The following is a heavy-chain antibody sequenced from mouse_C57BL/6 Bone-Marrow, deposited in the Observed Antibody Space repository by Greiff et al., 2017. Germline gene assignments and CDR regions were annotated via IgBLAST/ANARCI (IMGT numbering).Heavy chain of an antibody. CDR2: IDPSDSET. V-gene: IGHV1-52*01. CDR1: GYTFTSYW. Sequence: VQLQQSGAELVRPGSSVKLSCKASGYTFTSYWMHWVKQRPIQGLEWIGNIDPSDSETHYNQKFKDKATLTVDKSSSTAYMQLSSLPSEDSAVYYCASPFLYYGSSYWYFDVWGTGTTVTVSS. CDR3: ASPFLYYGSSYWYFDV. D-gene: IGHD1-1*01. J-gene: IGHJ1*03.